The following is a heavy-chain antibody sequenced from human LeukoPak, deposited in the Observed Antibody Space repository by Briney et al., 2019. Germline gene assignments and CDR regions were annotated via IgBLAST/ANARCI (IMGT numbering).Heavy chain of an antibody. V-gene: IGHV4-4*02. Sequence: SETLSLTCTVSGDSISSSNWWNWVRLPPGQGLDWIGEISHAGSTKYSPSPKDRVTISKDNSKNQFSLKLNSVTAADTATYYCTRSSGWWSLDYWGQGALVTVSS. CDR3: TRSSGWWSLDY. J-gene: IGHJ4*02. CDR2: ISHAGST. CDR1: GDSISSSNW. D-gene: IGHD6-13*01.